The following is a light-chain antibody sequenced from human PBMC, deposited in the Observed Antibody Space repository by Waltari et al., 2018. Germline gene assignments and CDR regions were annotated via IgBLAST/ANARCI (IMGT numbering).Light chain of an antibody. J-gene: IGKJ4*01. CDR2: TAS. V-gene: IGKV1-39*01. Sequence: DIQMTQSPSSLSASVGDRVTITCRASRTISIYLNWYQQKPGKAPKLRIDTASTLQPGVPSRFSGSGAGTDFTLTISSLQPEDVATYYCQQSHSTPLTFGGGTKVEIK. CDR3: QQSHSTPLT. CDR1: RTISIY.